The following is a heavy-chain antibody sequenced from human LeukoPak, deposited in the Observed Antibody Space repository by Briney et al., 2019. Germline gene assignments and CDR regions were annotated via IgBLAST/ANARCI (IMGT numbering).Heavy chain of an antibody. J-gene: IGHJ4*02. CDR3: AREGLDY. Sequence: GASVKFSCKASGYTFTNYDINWVRQATGQGLEWMGYMNPNSGNSAYAQKFQGRVTITTDASISTAYMELSGLRSEDTALYYCAREGLDYWGQGTLVTVSS. CDR1: GYTFTNYD. V-gene: IGHV1-8*03. CDR2: MNPNSGNS.